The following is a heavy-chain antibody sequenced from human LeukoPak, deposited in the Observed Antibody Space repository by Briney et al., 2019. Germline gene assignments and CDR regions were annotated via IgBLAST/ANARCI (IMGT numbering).Heavy chain of an antibody. V-gene: IGHV3-33*01. CDR2: IWYDGSNK. D-gene: IGHD6-13*01. J-gene: IGHJ4*02. CDR3: ARVSLHSSTWRILEY. Sequence: PGGSLRLSCAASGFIFSSYGMHWVRQAPGKGLEWVAVIWYDGSNKFYADSVKGRFTISRDNSKNTLYLQMNSLRAEDTAVYYCARVSLHSSTWRILEYWGQGTLVTVSS. CDR1: GFIFSSYG.